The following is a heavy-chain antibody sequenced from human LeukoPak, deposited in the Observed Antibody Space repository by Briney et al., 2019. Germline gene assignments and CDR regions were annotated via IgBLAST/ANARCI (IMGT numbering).Heavy chain of an antibody. CDR1: GYTFTGNY. Sequence: ASVKVSCKASGYTFTGNYMHGVRQAPGQGLEWMGWINPNSGGTNYAQKFQGRVTMTRDTSISTAYMELSRLRSDDTAVYYCAREVPTDAFDIWGQGTMVTVSS. V-gene: IGHV1-2*02. J-gene: IGHJ3*02. CDR2: INPNSGGT. CDR3: AREVPTDAFDI.